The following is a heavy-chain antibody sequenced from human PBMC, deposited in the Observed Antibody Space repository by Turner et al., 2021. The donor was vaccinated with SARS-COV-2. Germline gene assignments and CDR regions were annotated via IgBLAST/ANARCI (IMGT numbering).Heavy chain of an antibody. CDR1: GLTFSTYA. CDR2: ISGSGGYT. V-gene: IGHV3-23*01. D-gene: IGHD6-13*01. CDR3: ARDLGTYGMDV. J-gene: IGHJ6*02. Sequence: EVQLLQSGGGMVQTGGSLKLSCEASGLTFSTYAMTWVRQAPGKGLEWVSSISGSGGYTYYADSVKGRFTISRDNSKNTLYLQMNSLRAEDTAVYYCARDLGTYGMDVWGQGTTVTVSS.